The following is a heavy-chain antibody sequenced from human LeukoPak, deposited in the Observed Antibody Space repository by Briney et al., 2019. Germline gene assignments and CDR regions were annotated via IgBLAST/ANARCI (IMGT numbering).Heavy chain of an antibody. D-gene: IGHD2-21*02. CDR2: IRYSGTT. CDR3: ARRLHYFDY. J-gene: IGHJ4*02. CDR1: GGSISSTYDH. V-gene: IGHV4-39*01. Sequence: SETLSLTCTVSGGSISSTYDHWDWIRQPPGKGLEWLGSIRYSGTTYYNPSLKGRVTIFVDTSNNQFSLRLRSVTAADAAVYYCARRLHYFDYWGQGSLVTVSS.